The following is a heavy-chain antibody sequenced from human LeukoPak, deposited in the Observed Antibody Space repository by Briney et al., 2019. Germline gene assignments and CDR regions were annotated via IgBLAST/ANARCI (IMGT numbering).Heavy chain of an antibody. D-gene: IGHD2-2*01. CDR2: ISASSNFI. CDR3: ARTATGYCSSAGCHWDS. CDR1: GFTFSTHS. Sequence: PGGSLRLSCAASGFTFSTHSMYWVRQAPGKGLEWLSSISASSNFIHYAESVRGRFTISRDNAKNSLYLQMNSLGAQDTAVYYCARTATGYCSSAGCHWDSWGQGTLVTVSS. V-gene: IGHV3-21*01. J-gene: IGHJ4*02.